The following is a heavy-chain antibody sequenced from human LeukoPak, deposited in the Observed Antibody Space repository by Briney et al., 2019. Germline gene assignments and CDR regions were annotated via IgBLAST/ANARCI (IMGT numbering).Heavy chain of an antibody. Sequence: PSETLSLTCTVSGGSISSSSYYWGWIRQPPGKGLEWIGSIYYSGSTYYNPSLKSRVTISVDTSKNQFSPKLSSVTAADTAVYYCARQGPSGPTGIDYWGQGTLVTVSS. CDR2: IYYSGST. D-gene: IGHD1-1*01. CDR3: ARQGPSGPTGIDY. J-gene: IGHJ4*02. V-gene: IGHV4-39*01. CDR1: GGSISSSSYY.